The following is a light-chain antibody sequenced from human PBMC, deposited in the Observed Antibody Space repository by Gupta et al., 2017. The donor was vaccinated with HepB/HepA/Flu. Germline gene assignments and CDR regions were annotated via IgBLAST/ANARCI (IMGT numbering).Light chain of an antibody. CDR1: QDISSW. Sequence: PSSVSASVGDRVTITCRASQDISSWLAWYQQKPGEAPRLLIYSTSTLQSGVPSRFSGSGFGREFTLTISSLQPEDSATYYCLQPDSFPRRFGQGTKLEI. CDR3: LQPDSFPRR. CDR2: STS. V-gene: IGKV1-12*01. J-gene: IGKJ2*04.